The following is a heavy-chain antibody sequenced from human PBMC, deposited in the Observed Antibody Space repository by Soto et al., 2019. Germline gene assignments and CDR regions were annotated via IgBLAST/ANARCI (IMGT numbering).Heavy chain of an antibody. CDR1: GFTFGDYA. D-gene: IGHD5-18*01. CDR3: TGEGVDTAMVPFDY. V-gene: IGHV3-49*03. CDR2: IRSKAYGGTT. J-gene: IGHJ4*02. Sequence: GGSLRLSCTASGFTFGDYAMSWFRQAPGKGLEWVGFIRSKAYGGTTEYAASVKGRFTISRDDSKSIAYLQMNSLKTEDTAVYYCTGEGVDTAMVPFDYWGQGTLVTVSS.